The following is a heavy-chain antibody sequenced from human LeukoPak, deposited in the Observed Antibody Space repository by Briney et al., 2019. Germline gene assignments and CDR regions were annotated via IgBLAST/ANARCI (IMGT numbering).Heavy chain of an antibody. Sequence: PGGSLRLSCAASGFTFSDYYMSWIRQAPGKGLEWVSYISSSGSTIYYADSVKGRFTISRDNAKNSLYLQMNSLRAEDTAVYYWARRRIAVAGTNFDYWGQGTLVTVSS. CDR1: GFTFSDYY. D-gene: IGHD6-19*01. CDR2: ISSSGSTI. J-gene: IGHJ4*02. V-gene: IGHV3-11*04. CDR3: ARRRIAVAGTNFDY.